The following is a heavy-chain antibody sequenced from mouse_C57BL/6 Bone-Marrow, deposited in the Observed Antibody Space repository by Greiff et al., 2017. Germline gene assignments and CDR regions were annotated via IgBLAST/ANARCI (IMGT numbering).Heavy chain of an antibody. J-gene: IGHJ3*01. Sequence: EVQGVESGGGLVKPGGSLKLSCAASGFTFSSYAMSWVRQTPEKRLEWVATISDGGSYTYYPDNVKGRFTISRDNAKNNLYLQMSHLKSEDTAMYDCARVQFITKAGFAYWGQGTLVTVSA. V-gene: IGHV5-4*01. CDR3: ARVQFITKAGFAY. CDR1: GFTFSSYA. CDR2: ISDGGSYT. D-gene: IGHD1-1*01.